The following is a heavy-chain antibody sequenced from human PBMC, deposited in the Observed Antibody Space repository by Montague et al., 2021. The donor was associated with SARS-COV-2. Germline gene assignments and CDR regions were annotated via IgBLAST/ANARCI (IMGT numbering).Heavy chain of an antibody. J-gene: IGHJ3*02. V-gene: IGHV4-34*01. Sequence: SETLSLTCAVYGGSFNGYYWNWIRQPPGKGLEWIGEISDIGSTTYNPSLESRLTTSVDRSKNQFSLRLTSVTAADTAVYYCVRERECSGGSCYDPDDDAFDNWGQGTMVTVSS. CDR1: GGSFNGYY. CDR2: ISDIGST. D-gene: IGHD2-15*01. CDR3: VRERECSGGSCYDPDDDAFDN.